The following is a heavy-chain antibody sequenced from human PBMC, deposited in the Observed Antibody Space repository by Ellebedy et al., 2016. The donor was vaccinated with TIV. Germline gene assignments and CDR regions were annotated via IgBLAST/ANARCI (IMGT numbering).Heavy chain of an antibody. D-gene: IGHD3-10*01. V-gene: IGHV3-9*01. CDR1: GFTFDDYA. Sequence: SLKISXAASGFTFDDYAMHWVRQAPGKGLEWVSGISWNSGSIGYADSVKGRFTISRDNAKNSLYLQMNSLRAEDTALYYCAKDIRYYGSGSYFPFDYWGQGTLVTVSS. J-gene: IGHJ4*02. CDR2: ISWNSGSI. CDR3: AKDIRYYGSGSYFPFDY.